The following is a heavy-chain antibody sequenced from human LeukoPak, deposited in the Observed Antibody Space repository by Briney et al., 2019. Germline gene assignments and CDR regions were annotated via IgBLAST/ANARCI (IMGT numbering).Heavy chain of an antibody. CDR1: GFTITTYA. Sequence: QAGGSLRLSCAASGFTITTYAISWVRQAPGKGLEWVSGISGSGEKTYYADFAKGRFTISRDTSRNTVYLQMNSLRGDDTAVYFCAKRQGVNNGPIDFWGQGTLVTVSS. CDR3: AKRQGVNNGPIDF. D-gene: IGHD1/OR15-1a*01. J-gene: IGHJ4*02. V-gene: IGHV3-23*01. CDR2: ISGSGEKT.